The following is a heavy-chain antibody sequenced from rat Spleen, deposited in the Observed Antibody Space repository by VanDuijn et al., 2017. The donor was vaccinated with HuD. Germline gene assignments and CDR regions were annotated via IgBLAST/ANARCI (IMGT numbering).Heavy chain of an antibody. D-gene: IGHD1-9*01. J-gene: IGHJ2*01. CDR2: ISYDGSNT. CDR1: GFTFSDYA. V-gene: IGHV5-17*01. CDR3: ARHWGYGYTRYYFDY. Sequence: EVQLVESGGDLVQPGRSLKFSCAASGFTFSDYAMAWVRQAPKKGLEWVATISYDGSNTYYRDSVKGRFTISRDNAKSTLYLQMDSLRSEDTATYYCARHWGYGYTRYYFDYWGQGVMVTVSS.